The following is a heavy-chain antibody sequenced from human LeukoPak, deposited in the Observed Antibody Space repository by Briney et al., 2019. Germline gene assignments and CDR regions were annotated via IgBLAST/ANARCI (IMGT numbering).Heavy chain of an antibody. CDR2: LFSGGNT. V-gene: IGHV3-53*01. J-gene: IGHJ1*01. D-gene: IGHD2-15*01. CDR1: GFSVSNNY. CDR3: SREDCSGATCYGDGGHFQR. Sequence: GGSLRLSCAASGFSVSNNYMSWVRQAPGKGLEWVSVLFSGGNTYYADSVKGRFTISRDNSKNTLYLQMNSLRIEDTAVYYCSREDCSGATCYGDGGHFQRWGQGTLVTVSS.